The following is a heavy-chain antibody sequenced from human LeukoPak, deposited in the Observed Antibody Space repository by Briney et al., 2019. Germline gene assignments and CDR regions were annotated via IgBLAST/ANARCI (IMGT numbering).Heavy chain of an antibody. CDR2: IYHSGST. J-gene: IGHJ4*02. Sequence: SETLSLTCTVSGGSISSGGYYWSWIRQPPGKGLEWIGYIYHSGSTYYNPSLKSRVTISVDRSKNQFSLKLSSVTAADTAVYYCARPYSSGWSAYNYWGQGTLVTVSS. CDR3: ARPYSSGWSAYNY. V-gene: IGHV4-30-2*01. D-gene: IGHD6-19*01. CDR1: GGSISSGGYY.